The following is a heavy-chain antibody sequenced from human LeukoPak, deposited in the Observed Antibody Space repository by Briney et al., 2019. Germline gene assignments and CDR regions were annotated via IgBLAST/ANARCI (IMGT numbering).Heavy chain of an antibody. Sequence: GGSLRLSCAASGFTFSSYAMNWVGQAPGKGRDGVSTISGSGANTYTADSVKGRFTITRDNSKNTLYLQMNSLKAEDTAVYYCAKQGSGWYEHYFDYWGQGTLVTVSS. CDR2: ISGSGANT. J-gene: IGHJ4*02. D-gene: IGHD6-19*01. CDR1: GFTFSSYA. V-gene: IGHV3-23*01. CDR3: AKQGSGWYEHYFDY.